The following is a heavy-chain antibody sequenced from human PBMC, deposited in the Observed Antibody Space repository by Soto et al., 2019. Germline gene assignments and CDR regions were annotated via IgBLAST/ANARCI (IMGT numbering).Heavy chain of an antibody. J-gene: IGHJ3*02. V-gene: IGHV3-15*07. CDR1: GFTFSNAW. CDR2: IKSKTDGGTT. D-gene: IGHD3-22*01. Sequence: PGGSLRLSCAASGFTFSNAWMNWVRQAPGKGLEWVGRIKSKTDGGTTDYAAPVKGRFTISRDDSKNTLYLQMNSLKTEDTAVYYCTTLYDSSGYYYLHGAFDIWGQGTMVTVSS. CDR3: TTLYDSSGYYYLHGAFDI.